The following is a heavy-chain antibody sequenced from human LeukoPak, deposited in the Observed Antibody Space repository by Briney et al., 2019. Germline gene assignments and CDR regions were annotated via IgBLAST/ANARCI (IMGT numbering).Heavy chain of an antibody. CDR2: IDARSGIT. V-gene: IGHV3-48*01. D-gene: IGHD1-26*01. CDR3: AREIVGAAGYNWFDP. J-gene: IGHJ5*02. Sequence: GGSLRLSCAASGFTFTIFGLNWVRQAPGKVPEWVSYIDARSGITYYADSVQGRFTISRDNAQESVFLQMNSLRAEDTAVYYCAREIVGAAGYNWFDPWGQGTLVTVSS. CDR1: GFTFTIFG.